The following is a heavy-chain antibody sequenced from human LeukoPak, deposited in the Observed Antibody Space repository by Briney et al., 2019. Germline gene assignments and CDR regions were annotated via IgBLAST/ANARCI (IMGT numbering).Heavy chain of an antibody. Sequence: AGVSLRLSCAASGFTFSSYARSWVRQAPGKGLEWVSAISGSGGSTYYADSVKGRLTISRDNSKNTLYLQMNSLRAEDTAVYYCAKRQYQLPYFDYWGQGTLVTVSS. J-gene: IGHJ4*02. CDR3: AKRQYQLPYFDY. CDR2: ISGSGGST. CDR1: GFTFSSYA. V-gene: IGHV3-23*01. D-gene: IGHD2-2*01.